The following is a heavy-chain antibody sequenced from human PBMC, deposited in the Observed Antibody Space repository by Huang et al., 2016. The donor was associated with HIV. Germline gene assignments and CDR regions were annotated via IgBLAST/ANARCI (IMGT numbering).Heavy chain of an antibody. CDR1: GNTISNYV. D-gene: IGHD5-12*01. CDR3: ARVREMATSYDAFDV. V-gene: IGHV1-69*18. J-gene: IGHJ3*01. CDR2: FLPIFGAP. Sequence: QVQLVQSGAEVKKPGSSVKVSCKASGNTISNYVINWVRQAPGQALEWMGSFLPIFGAPLYAQKLQGRVIISADESTNTAYMDLTSLTFEDTAVYFCARVREMATSYDAFDVWGQGTMVTVSS.